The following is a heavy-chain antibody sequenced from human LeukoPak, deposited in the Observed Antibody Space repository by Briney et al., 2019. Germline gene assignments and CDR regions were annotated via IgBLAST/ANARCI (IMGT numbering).Heavy chain of an antibody. CDR2: IRYEGSNK. D-gene: IGHD1-14*01. J-gene: IGHJ4*02. CDR1: GLTFSSYG. CDR3: AKLTGDY. Sequence: GGSLRLSCAASGLTFSSYGMHSVRQAPGKGLEWVAFIRYEGSNKYYADSVKGRFTISRDNSKNTLYLQMNSLRAEDTAVYYCAKLTGDYWGQGALVTVSS. V-gene: IGHV3-30*02.